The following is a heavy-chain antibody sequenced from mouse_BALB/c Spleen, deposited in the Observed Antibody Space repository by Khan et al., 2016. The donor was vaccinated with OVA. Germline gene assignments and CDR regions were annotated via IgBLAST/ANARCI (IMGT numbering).Heavy chain of an antibody. Sequence: EVQLQESGPGLVKPSQSLSLTCTVTGYSITSDYAWNWIRQFPGNKLEWMGYINYSGSTGYNPSLKSRISITRDTSKNQFFLQLNSVTTEDTATYYCARDRAPWYFDVGGAGTTVTVSS. V-gene: IGHV3-2*02. D-gene: IGHD3-1*01. CDR3: ARDRAPWYFDV. CDR2: INYSGST. CDR1: GYSITSDYA. J-gene: IGHJ1*01.